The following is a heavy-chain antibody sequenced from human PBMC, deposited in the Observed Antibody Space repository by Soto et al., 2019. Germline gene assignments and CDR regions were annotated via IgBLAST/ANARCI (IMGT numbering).Heavy chain of an antibody. J-gene: IGHJ6*02. CDR2: IYYSGST. V-gene: IGHV4-30-4*01. Sequence: QVQLQESGPGLVKPSQTLSLTCTVSGGSISSGDYYWSWIRQPPGKGLEWIGYIYYSGSTYYNPSIKSRVTISVDTSKNQFSLKLSSVTAADTAVYYCARDAGYYGSGSYFVHGMDVWGQGTTVTVSS. D-gene: IGHD3-10*01. CDR3: ARDAGYYGSGSYFVHGMDV. CDR1: GGSISSGDYY.